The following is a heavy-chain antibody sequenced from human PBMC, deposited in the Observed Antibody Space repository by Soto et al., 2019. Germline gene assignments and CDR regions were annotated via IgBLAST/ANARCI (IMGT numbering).Heavy chain of an antibody. Sequence: QVQLQESGPGLVKPSETLSLTCTVSGGSVSSGSYYWSWIRQPPGKGLEWIGYIYYSGSTNYNPSLKSRVTISVDKSKNQFSLKLSSVTAADTAVYYCARGGNSLLFDPWGQGTLVTVSS. D-gene: IGHD1-1*01. V-gene: IGHV4-61*01. CDR3: ARGGNSLLFDP. CDR2: IYYSGST. J-gene: IGHJ5*02. CDR1: GGSVSSGSYY.